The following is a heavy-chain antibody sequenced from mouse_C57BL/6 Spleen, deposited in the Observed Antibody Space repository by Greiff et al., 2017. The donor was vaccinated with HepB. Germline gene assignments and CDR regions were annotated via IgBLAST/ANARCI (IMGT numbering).Heavy chain of an antibody. V-gene: IGHV1-80*01. J-gene: IGHJ4*01. Sequence: QVQLKESGAELVKPGASVKISCKASGYAFSSYWMNWVKQRPGKGLEWIGQIYPGDGDTNYNGKFKGKATLTADKSSSTAYMQLSSLTSEDSAVYFCARDHYYGSGDYWGQGTSVTVSS. D-gene: IGHD1-1*01. CDR2: IYPGDGDT. CDR3: ARDHYYGSGDY. CDR1: GYAFSSYW.